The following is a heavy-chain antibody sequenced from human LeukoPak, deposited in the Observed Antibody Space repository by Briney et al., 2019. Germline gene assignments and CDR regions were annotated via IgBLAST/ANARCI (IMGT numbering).Heavy chain of an antibody. D-gene: IGHD3-10*01. Sequence: PGGSLRLSCAASGFTFSDYYMSWIRQAPGKGLEWVSYISSSGSTIYYADSVKGRFTISRDNAKNSLYLQMNSLRAEDTAVYYCAREPNPLWFGELSRTFDYWAQGTLVTVSS. V-gene: IGHV3-11*04. CDR1: GFTFSDYY. CDR2: ISSSGSTI. J-gene: IGHJ4*02. CDR3: AREPNPLWFGELSRTFDY.